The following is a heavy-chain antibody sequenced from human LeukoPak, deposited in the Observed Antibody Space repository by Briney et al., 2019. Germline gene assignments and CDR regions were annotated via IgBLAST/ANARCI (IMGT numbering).Heavy chain of an antibody. J-gene: IGHJ4*02. CDR2: ITYSGST. CDR1: GGSISSYY. Sequence: SETLSLTCTVSGGSISSYYWSWIRQPPGKGLEWIGFITYSGSTDHNPSLKSRVTISVDASKNQFSLKLTSVTAADTAVYYCVRHTTSGWYQVVYWGQGTLVTVSS. D-gene: IGHD6-19*01. CDR3: VRHTTSGWYQVVY. V-gene: IGHV4-59*01.